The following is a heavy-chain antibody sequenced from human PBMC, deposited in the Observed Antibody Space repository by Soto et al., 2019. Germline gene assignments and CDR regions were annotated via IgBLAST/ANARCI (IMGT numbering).Heavy chain of an antibody. CDR1: GFTVSSNY. D-gene: IGHD3-22*01. CDR2: IYSGGST. CDR3: ASEEKITMLVN. J-gene: IGHJ4*02. V-gene: IGHV3-53*01. Sequence: GGSLRLSCAASGFTVSSNYMSWVRQAPGKGLEWVSVIYSGGSTYYADSVRGRFTISRDNSKNTLYLQMKSLRAEDTAVYYCASEEKITMLVNWGQGTLVTVSS.